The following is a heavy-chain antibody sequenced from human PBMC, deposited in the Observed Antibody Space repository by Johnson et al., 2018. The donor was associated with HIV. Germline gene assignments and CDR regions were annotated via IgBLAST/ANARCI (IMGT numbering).Heavy chain of an antibody. CDR1: GFTFSSYA. J-gene: IGHJ3*02. CDR2: ISYDGSNK. D-gene: IGHD2-8*01. V-gene: IGHV3-30*04. Sequence: QVQLVESWGGVVQPGRSLRLSCAASGFTFSSYAMHWVRQAPGKGLEWVAVISYDGSNKYYADSVKGRFTISRDNSKNTLYLQMNSLRAEDTAVYYCARDVLGAFDIWGQGTMVTVSS. CDR3: ARDVLGAFDI.